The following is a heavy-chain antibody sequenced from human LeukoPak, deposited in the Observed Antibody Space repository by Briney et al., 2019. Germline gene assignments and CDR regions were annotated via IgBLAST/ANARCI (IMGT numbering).Heavy chain of an antibody. J-gene: IGHJ4*02. CDR2: IIPIFGTA. CDR1: GGTFSSYA. CDR3: ARTTSTESAGDY. V-gene: IGHV1-69*01. D-gene: IGHD5/OR15-5a*01. Sequence: SVTVSCKASGGTFSSYAISWVRQAPGQGLEWMGGIIPIFGTANYSQKFQGRVTITADESTSTAYMELSSLRSEDTAVYYCARTTSTESAGDYWGQGTLVTVSS.